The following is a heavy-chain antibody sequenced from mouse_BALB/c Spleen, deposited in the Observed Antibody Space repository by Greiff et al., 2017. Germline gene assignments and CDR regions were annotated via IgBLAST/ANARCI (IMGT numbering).Heavy chain of an antibody. J-gene: IGHJ4*01. CDR3: ARDRYEDAMDY. CDR1: GFTFSSYA. CDR2: ISSGGSYT. D-gene: IGHD2-14*01. V-gene: IGHV5-9-3*01. Sequence: EVKLMESGGGLVKPGGSLKLSCAASGFTFSSYAMSWVRQTPEKRLEWVATISSGGSYTYYPDSVKGRFTISRDNAKNTLYLQMSSLRSEDTAMYYCARDRYEDAMDYWGQGTSVTVSS.